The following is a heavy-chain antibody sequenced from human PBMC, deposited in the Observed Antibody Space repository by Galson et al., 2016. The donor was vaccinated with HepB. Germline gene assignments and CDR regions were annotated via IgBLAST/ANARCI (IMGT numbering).Heavy chain of an antibody. D-gene: IGHD6-19*01. Sequence: SLRLSCAASGFTFDDSGMGWVRQVPGKGLEWVSGINWSGDTTGYADSVKGRFTISRDNAKNSLYLQMNSLRAEDTAFYHCARGGASRGQWLDNWFDPWGQGTLVTVSS. CDR3: ARGGASRGQWLDNWFDP. CDR1: GFTFDDSG. J-gene: IGHJ5*02. CDR2: INWSGDTT. V-gene: IGHV3-20*01.